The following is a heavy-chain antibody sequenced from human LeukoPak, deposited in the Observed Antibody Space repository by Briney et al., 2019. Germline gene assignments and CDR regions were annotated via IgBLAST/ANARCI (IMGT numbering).Heavy chain of an antibody. J-gene: IGHJ3*01. Sequence: TWGSLRLSCAASGFTFSNSWMHWVRQAPGKGLVWVSRLDTDGSSTAYADSVKGRFSISRDNAKNTLYLEMNSLRAEDTAVYYCARDNYHTSWGQETMVTVPS. CDR3: ARDNYHTS. CDR1: GFTFSNSW. CDR2: LDTDGSST. D-gene: IGHD5-24*01. V-gene: IGHV3-74*01.